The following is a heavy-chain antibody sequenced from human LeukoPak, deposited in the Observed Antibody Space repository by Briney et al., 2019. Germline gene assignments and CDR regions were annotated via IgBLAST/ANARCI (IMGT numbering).Heavy chain of an antibody. Sequence: SETLSLTCTVSGGSISDAAYYWSWIRQHPGEGLKWIGYIYYSGSTSYNPSLKSRVTISVDTSKNQFSLKLSSVTAADTAVYYCASGFEGATPNYYYGMDVWGQGTTVTVSS. J-gene: IGHJ6*02. CDR1: GGSISDAAYY. D-gene: IGHD1-26*01. V-gene: IGHV4-31*03. CDR2: IYYSGST. CDR3: ASGFEGATPNYYYGMDV.